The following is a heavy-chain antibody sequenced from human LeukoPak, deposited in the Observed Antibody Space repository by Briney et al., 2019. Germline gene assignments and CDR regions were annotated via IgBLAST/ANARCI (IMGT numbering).Heavy chain of an antibody. CDR2: INPSGGST. V-gene: IGHV1-46*01. D-gene: IGHD3-10*01. Sequence: GASVKVSCKASGHTFTSYYMHWVRQAPGQGLEWMGIINPSGGSTSYAQKFQGRVTITRDTSASTAYMELSSLRSEDMAVYYCAIETYYYGSGSYSFDYWGQGTLVTVSS. CDR3: AIETYYYGSGSYSFDY. CDR1: GHTFTSYY. J-gene: IGHJ4*02.